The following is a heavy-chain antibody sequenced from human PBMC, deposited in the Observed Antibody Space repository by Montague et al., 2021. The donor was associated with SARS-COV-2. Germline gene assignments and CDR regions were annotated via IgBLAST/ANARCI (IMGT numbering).Heavy chain of an antibody. V-gene: IGHV4-61*02. CDR1: GGSIRFGSYC. J-gene: IGHJ3*02. Sequence: TLSLTCTVSGGSIRFGSYCWTWIRQPAGKGLEWIGGVYPSGGSKYNPSLKSRVTISLDTSKNQFSLRLTSVTAADTAVYYCGRDQRGDFYPGALDIWGQGTTVTVSS. CDR3: GRDQRGDFYPGALDI. D-gene: IGHD1-26*01. CDR2: VYPSGGS.